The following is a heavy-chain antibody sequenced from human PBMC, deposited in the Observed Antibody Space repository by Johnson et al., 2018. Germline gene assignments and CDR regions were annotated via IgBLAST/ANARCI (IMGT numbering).Heavy chain of an antibody. CDR2: ISGSGGST. Sequence: EVQLVESGGGLVQPGGSLRLSCAASGLTLSSYDMYWVRQAPGKGLEWVSAISGSGGSTYYADSVKGRFTISRDNSKNTLYLQMNSLRAEDTAVYYCAKGARTWIRLWFYRDAFDIWGQGTMVTVSS. V-gene: IGHV3-23*04. J-gene: IGHJ3*02. CDR3: AKGARTWIRLWFYRDAFDI. D-gene: IGHD5-18*01. CDR1: GLTLSSYD.